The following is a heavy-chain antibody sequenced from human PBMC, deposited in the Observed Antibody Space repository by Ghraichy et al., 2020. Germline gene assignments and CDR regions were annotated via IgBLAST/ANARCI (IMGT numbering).Heavy chain of an antibody. Sequence: SVKVSCKASGGTFSSYAISWVRQAPGQGLEWMGGIIPIFGTANYAQKFQGRVTITADESTSTAYMELSSLRSEDTAVYYCARQRREHIVVVTAIRRYYYYGMDVWGQGTTVTVSS. CDR1: GGTFSSYA. J-gene: IGHJ6*02. D-gene: IGHD2-21*02. V-gene: IGHV1-69*13. CDR3: ARQRREHIVVVTAIRRYYYYGMDV. CDR2: IIPIFGTA.